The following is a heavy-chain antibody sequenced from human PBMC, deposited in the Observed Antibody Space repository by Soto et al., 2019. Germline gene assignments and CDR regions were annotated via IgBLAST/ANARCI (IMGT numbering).Heavy chain of an antibody. V-gene: IGHV1-46*01. CDR2: INPSGGST. J-gene: IGHJ4*02. CDR1: GYTFTTYQ. Sequence: ASVKVSCKASGYTFTTYQIHWVRQAPGQGLEWMGTINPSGGSTSYAQRFQGRVTMTRDTSTSTVYVDLSSLRSEDTALYYCARGDSNGWNFDSWGQGTLVTVSS. D-gene: IGHD3-22*01. CDR3: ARGDSNGWNFDS.